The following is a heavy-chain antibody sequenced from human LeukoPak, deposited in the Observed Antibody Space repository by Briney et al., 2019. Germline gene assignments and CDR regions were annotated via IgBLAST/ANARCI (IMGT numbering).Heavy chain of an antibody. V-gene: IGHV4-59*08. CDR1: GVSISSYY. D-gene: IGHD3-10*01. Sequence: SETLSLTCSVSGVSISSYYWSWIRQPPGKGLEWIGYIHYSGSSNYNPSLRGRVTISVDTSKNQFSLKLSSVTAADTAVYYCARHVRYGSGRMGYYFDYWGQGTLVTVSS. CDR2: IHYSGSS. CDR3: ARHVRYGSGRMGYYFDY. J-gene: IGHJ4*02.